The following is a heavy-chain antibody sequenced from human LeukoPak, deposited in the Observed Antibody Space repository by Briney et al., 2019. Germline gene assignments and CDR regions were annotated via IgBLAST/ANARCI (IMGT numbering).Heavy chain of an antibody. J-gene: IGHJ5*02. CDR3: ARGRIVLMVYATREWDDNWFDP. Sequence: ASVKVSCKASGYTFTTYALNWVRQATGQGLEWMGWMNPNSGNTGYAQKFQGRATMTRNTSISTAYMELSSLRSEDTAVYYCARGRIVLMVYATREWDDNWFDPWGQGTLVTVSS. D-gene: IGHD2-8*01. CDR1: GYTFTTYA. CDR2: MNPNSGNT. V-gene: IGHV1-8*02.